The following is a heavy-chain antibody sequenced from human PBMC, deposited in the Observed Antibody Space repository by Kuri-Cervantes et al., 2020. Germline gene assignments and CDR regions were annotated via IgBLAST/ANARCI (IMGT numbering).Heavy chain of an antibody. D-gene: IGHD6-19*01. CDR2: INPNSGGT. Sequence: ASVKVSCKASGYTFTDYHIHWIRQAPGQGLEWMGWINPNSGGTHYAQKLQGSVTMTRDTSISTAFLDLSRLTSDDTAMYYCARSPINSGWFWCDSWGQGALVTVSS. J-gene: IGHJ1*01. CDR1: GYTFTDYH. V-gene: IGHV1-2*04. CDR3: ARSPINSGWFWCDS.